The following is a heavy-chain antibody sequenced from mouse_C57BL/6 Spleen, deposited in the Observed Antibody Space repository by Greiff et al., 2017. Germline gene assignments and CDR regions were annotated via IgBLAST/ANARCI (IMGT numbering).Heavy chain of an antibody. CDR2: IDPNSGGT. V-gene: IGHV1-72*01. CDR1: GYTFTSYW. CDR3: ARWEGIFGLITTVVATGYFDV. D-gene: IGHD1-1*01. J-gene: IGHJ1*03. Sequence: QVQLQQPGAELVKPGASVKLSCKASGYTFTSYWMHWVKQRPGRGLEWIGRIDPNSGGTKYNEKFKSKATLTVDKPSSTAYMQLSSLTSEDSAVYDCARWEGIFGLITTVVATGYFDVWGTGTTVTVSS.